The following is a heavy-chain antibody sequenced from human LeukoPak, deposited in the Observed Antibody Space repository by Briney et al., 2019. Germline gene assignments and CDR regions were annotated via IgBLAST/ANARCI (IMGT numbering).Heavy chain of an antibody. CDR1: GFTFSSYG. CDR3: AKDAPPYYYDSSGYYGDY. V-gene: IGHV3-30*18. J-gene: IGHJ4*02. CDR2: ISYDGSNK. Sequence: GGSLRLSCAASGFTFSSYGMHWVRQAPGKGLEWVAVISYDGSNKYYADSVKGRFTISRDNSKNTLSLQMNSLRAEDTAVYYCAKDAPPYYYDSSGYYGDYWGQGTLVTVSS. D-gene: IGHD3-22*01.